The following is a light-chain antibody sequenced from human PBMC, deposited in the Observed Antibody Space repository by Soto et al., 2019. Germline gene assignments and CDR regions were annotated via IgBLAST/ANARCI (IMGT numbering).Light chain of an antibody. CDR1: QSISSW. V-gene: IGKV1-5*03. Sequence: DIQMTQSPSTLSASVGDRVTITCRASQSISSWLAWYQQKPGKAPKLLIYKASSLESGVPSRFSGSGSGTDFTLTISSLQPDDFATYYCQQYNPSSRTFGQGTKVDIK. J-gene: IGKJ1*01. CDR3: QQYNPSSRT. CDR2: KAS.